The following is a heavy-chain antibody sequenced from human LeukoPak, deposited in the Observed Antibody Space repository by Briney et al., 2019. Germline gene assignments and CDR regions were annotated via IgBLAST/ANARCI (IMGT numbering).Heavy chain of an antibody. V-gene: IGHV4-4*07. CDR1: GGSISNHY. D-gene: IGHD6-13*01. CDR2: IYSDGTT. J-gene: IGHJ4*02. Sequence: SETLSLTCTVSGGSISNHYWSWIRQPAGKGLEWIGRIYSDGTTNYSPSLKSRVTMSLEMSKNQFSLRLSSVTAADTAVYYCARGPGIIHYWGQGNLFTVSS. CDR3: ARGPGIIHY.